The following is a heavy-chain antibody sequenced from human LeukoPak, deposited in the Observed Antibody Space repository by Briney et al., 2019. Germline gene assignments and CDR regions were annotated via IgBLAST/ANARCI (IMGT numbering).Heavy chain of an antibody. CDR2: LYSGASVI. D-gene: IGHD3-16*01. CDR3: GRKRLADARDDTSFGGTPFDS. Sequence: GGSLRLSCVPSGFTFKTYQVNWVRHAPGKGLEWLSGLYSGASVIYYADSVKGRFTLSRDDASKSLFLKMSGLSVDDTAVYYCGRKRLADARDDTSFGGTPFDSSGQGDLVIVSS. J-gene: IGHJ4*02. V-gene: IGHV3-48*03. CDR1: GFTFKTYQ.